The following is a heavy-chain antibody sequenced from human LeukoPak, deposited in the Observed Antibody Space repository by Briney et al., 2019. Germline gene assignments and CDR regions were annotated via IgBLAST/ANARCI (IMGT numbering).Heavy chain of an antibody. CDR1: GGSISSYY. CDR2: IYYSGNT. Sequence: SETLSLTCTVSGGSISSYYWSWIRQPPGKGLEWIGYIYYSGNTNYNPSLKSRVTISVDTSKNQFSLKLSSMTAADTAVYYCARGKDYYDSSGYYNAFDIWGQGTMVTVSS. V-gene: IGHV4-59*01. D-gene: IGHD3-22*01. CDR3: ARGKDYYDSSGYYNAFDI. J-gene: IGHJ3*02.